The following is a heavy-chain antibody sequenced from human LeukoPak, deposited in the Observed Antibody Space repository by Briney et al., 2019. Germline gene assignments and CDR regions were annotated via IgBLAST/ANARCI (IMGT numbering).Heavy chain of an antibody. V-gene: IGHV3-23*01. CDR3: ASGGYSYGRYRYDY. J-gene: IGHJ4*02. D-gene: IGHD5-18*01. CDR1: GFTFSSYA. CDR2: ISGGGGSI. Sequence: PGGSLRLSCAASGFTFSSYAMSWVRQAPGKGLEWVSTISGGGGSIYYADSVKGRFTISRDNAKNSLYLQMNSLRAEDTAVYYCASGGYSYGRYRYDYWGQGTLVTVSS.